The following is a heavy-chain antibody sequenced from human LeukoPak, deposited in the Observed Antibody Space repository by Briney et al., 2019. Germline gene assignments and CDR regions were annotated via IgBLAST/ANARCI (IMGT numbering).Heavy chain of an antibody. CDR1: RLTFDDYG. Sequence: GGSLRLSCAASRLTFDDYGMSWVRQAPGKGLEWVAVISNDGSNKHYADSVKGRFTISRDNSKNTLYLQMNSLRAEDTAVYYCAKENYYESSGYVDYWGQGTLVTVSS. CDR3: AKENYYESSGYVDY. CDR2: ISNDGSNK. J-gene: IGHJ4*02. D-gene: IGHD3-22*01. V-gene: IGHV3-30*18.